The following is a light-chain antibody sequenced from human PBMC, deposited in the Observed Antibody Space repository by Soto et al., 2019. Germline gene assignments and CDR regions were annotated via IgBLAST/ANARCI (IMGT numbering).Light chain of an antibody. CDR2: TAS. Sequence: EIVLTQSPGTLSLSPGERATLSCRASQSVSSNYLAWFQQKPGQAPRLLIYTASSRATGIPDRFSGSGSGTDFTLTSSRLEPEDLAVYYCQQYGSSPKTFGQGTKVEI. J-gene: IGKJ1*01. CDR3: QQYGSSPKT. CDR1: QSVSSNY. V-gene: IGKV3-20*01.